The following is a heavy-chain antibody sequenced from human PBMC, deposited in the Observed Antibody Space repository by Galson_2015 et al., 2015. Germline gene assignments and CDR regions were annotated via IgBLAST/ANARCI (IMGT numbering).Heavy chain of an antibody. Sequence: SLRLSCAASGFTYSNAWMSWVRQAPGKGLEWVGRIKSKPDGGTTDYTAPVEGRFTISRDDSKNTLYLQMNNLKTEDTAVYYCTTGAANDYGDYHYMDVWGKGTTVTVSS. CDR1: GFTYSNAW. J-gene: IGHJ6*03. CDR2: IKSKPDGGTT. V-gene: IGHV3-15*01. CDR3: TTGAANDYGDYHYMDV. D-gene: IGHD4-17*01.